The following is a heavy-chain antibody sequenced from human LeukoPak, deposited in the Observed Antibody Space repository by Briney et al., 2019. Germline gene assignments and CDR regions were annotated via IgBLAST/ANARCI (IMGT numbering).Heavy chain of an antibody. CDR1: GYTFTSYG. Sequence: ASVKVSCKASGYTFTSYGISWVRQAPGQGLEWMGWISAYNGNTNYAQELQGRVTMTRDTSTSTVYMELSSLRSEDTAVYYCARDGDSSGSWFFDYWGQGTLVTVSS. J-gene: IGHJ4*02. CDR2: ISAYNGNT. D-gene: IGHD6-19*01. V-gene: IGHV1-18*01. CDR3: ARDGDSSGSWFFDY.